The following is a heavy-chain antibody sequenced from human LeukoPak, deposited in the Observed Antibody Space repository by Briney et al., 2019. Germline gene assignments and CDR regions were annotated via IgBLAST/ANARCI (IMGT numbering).Heavy chain of an antibody. CDR2: INSDGSST. Sequence: PGGSLRLSCAASGFTFSSYWMHWVRHAPGKGLVWVSRINSDGSSTSYADSVKGRFTISRDNAKNTLYLQMNSLRAEDTAVYYCARAKSTGHFDPWGQGTLVTVSS. V-gene: IGHV3-74*01. J-gene: IGHJ5*02. CDR3: ARAKSTGHFDP. CDR1: GFTFSSYW.